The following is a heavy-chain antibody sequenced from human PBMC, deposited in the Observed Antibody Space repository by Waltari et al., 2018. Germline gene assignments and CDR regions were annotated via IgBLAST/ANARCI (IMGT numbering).Heavy chain of an antibody. D-gene: IGHD6-13*01. Sequence: QLQLQESGPGLVKPSETLSLTCTVSGGSLSSSSYYWGWIRQPPGKGLEWIGSIYYSGSTYYNPSLKSRVTISVDTSKNQFSLKLSSVTAADTAVYYCARRRGIAAAGDYYYYYGMDVWGQGTTVTVSS. V-gene: IGHV4-39*01. CDR3: ARRRGIAAAGDYYYYYGMDV. CDR2: IYYSGST. CDR1: GGSLSSSSYY. J-gene: IGHJ6*02.